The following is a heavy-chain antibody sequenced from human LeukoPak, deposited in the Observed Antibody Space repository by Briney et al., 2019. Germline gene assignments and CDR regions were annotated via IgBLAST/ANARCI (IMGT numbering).Heavy chain of an antibody. CDR3: ARDGQQLVPFDY. Sequence: GGSLRLSCAAPGFTFSDYYMSWIREAPGEGLERVSYISSSSSYTNYADSVKGRFTISRDNAKNSLYLQMNSLRAEDTAVYYCARDGQQLVPFDYWGQGTLVTVSS. CDR2: ISSSSSYT. CDR1: GFTFSDYY. V-gene: IGHV3-11*06. D-gene: IGHD6-13*01. J-gene: IGHJ4*02.